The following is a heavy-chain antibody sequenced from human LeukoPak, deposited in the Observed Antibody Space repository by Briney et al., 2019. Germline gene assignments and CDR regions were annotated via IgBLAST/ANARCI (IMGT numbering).Heavy chain of an antibody. J-gene: IGHJ3*02. CDR1: GYTFTSYG. Sequence: ASVKVSCKASGYTFTSYGISWVRQAPGQGLEWMGWISAYNGNTNYAQKLQGRVTMTTDTSTSTAYMELRSLRSDDTAVYYCAKDPGGSGLWVAFDIWGQGTMVTVSS. D-gene: IGHD3-16*01. CDR2: ISAYNGNT. V-gene: IGHV1-18*01. CDR3: AKDPGGSGLWVAFDI.